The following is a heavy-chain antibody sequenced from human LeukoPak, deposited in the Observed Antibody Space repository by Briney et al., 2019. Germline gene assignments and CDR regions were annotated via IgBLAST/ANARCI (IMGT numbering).Heavy chain of an antibody. CDR1: GGSLSTSYY. CDR3: ARTGGYMVWGVQNWFDP. D-gene: IGHD3-10*01. CDR2: GTS. V-gene: IGHV4-39*01. Sequence: SETLSLTCTVSGGSLSTSYYWGWVRQAPGKGLEWIGSGTSYYNPSLKSRVTISVDTSRNQFSLKLTSVTAADTAVYYCARTGGYMVWGVQNWFDPWGQGTLVTVSS. J-gene: IGHJ5*02.